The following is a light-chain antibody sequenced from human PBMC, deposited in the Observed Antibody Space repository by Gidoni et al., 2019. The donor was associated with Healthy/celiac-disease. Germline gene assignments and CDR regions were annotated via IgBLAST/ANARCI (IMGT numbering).Light chain of an antibody. CDR2: EGS. V-gene: IGLV2-23*01. CDR3: CSYAGSSTVV. J-gene: IGLJ2*01. Sequence: QSALTQPASVSGSPGQSITISCTGTSSDVGSYNLVSLYQQHQGKAPKLMIYEGSKRPSGVSNRFSGSKSGNTASLTISGLQAEDEADYYCCSYAGSSTVVFGGGTKLTVL. CDR1: SSDVGSYNL.